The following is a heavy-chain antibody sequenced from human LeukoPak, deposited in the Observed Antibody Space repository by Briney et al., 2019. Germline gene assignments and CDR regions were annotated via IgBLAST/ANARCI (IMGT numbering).Heavy chain of an antibody. Sequence: SETLSLTCTVSGGSISSGGYYWSWIRQHPGKGLEWIGYIYYSGSTYHNPSLKSRVTISVDTSKNQFSLKLSSVTAADTAVYYCAREGGEYYDILTGLPGNWFDPWGQGTLVTVSS. CDR1: GGSISSGGYY. D-gene: IGHD3-9*01. CDR2: IYYSGST. V-gene: IGHV4-31*03. J-gene: IGHJ5*02. CDR3: AREGGEYYDILTGLPGNWFDP.